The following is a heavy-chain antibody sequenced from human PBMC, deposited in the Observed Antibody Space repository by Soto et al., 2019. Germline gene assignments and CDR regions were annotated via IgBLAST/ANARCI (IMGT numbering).Heavy chain of an antibody. CDR2: IYYSGST. V-gene: IGHV4-59*01. CDR1: GGSISSYF. J-gene: IGHJ4*02. D-gene: IGHD6-13*01. Sequence: TSETLSLTCTVSGGSISSYFWSWIRQPPGKGLEWIGYIYYSGSTSYNPSLKSRVTISVDMSKNQFYLRLNSVTAADTAVYYCARDRAAAAPDYWGQGTLVTVSS. CDR3: ARDRAAAAPDY.